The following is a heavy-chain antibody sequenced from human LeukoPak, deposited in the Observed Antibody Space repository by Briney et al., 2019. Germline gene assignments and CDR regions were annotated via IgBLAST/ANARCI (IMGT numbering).Heavy chain of an antibody. Sequence: GGSLRLSCAASGFTFSSYWMSWVRQAPGKGLEWVANIKQDGSEKYYVDSVKGRFTISRDNAKNSLYLQMNSLRAEDTAVYYCARSQRGYDILTGRYYYYYTDVWGKGTTVTVSS. CDR1: GFTFSSYW. V-gene: IGHV3-7*01. CDR3: ARSQRGYDILTGRYYYYYTDV. D-gene: IGHD3-9*01. CDR2: IKQDGSEK. J-gene: IGHJ6*03.